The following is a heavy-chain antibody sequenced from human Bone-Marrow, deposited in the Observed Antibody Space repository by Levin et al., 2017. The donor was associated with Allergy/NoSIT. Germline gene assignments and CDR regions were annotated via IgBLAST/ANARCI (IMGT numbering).Heavy chain of an antibody. CDR1: GGSISSGSYY. CDR3: ARGLRYFDWLLLSDWFDP. Sequence: SQTLSLTCTVSGGSISSGSYYWSWIRQPAGKGLEWIGRIYTSGSTNYNPSLKSRVTISVDTSKNQFSLKLSSVTAADTAVYYCARGLRYFDWLLLSDWFDPWGQGTLVTVSS. V-gene: IGHV4-61*02. D-gene: IGHD3-9*01. J-gene: IGHJ5*02. CDR2: IYTSGST.